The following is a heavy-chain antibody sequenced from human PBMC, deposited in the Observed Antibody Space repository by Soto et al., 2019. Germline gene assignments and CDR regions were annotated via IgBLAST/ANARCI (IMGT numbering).Heavy chain of an antibody. CDR1: GYTFTSYG. Sequence: QVQLVQSGAEVKKPGASVKVSCKASGYTFTSYGISWVRQAPGQGLEWMGWISAYNGNTNYAQKLQGRVTMTTDTSTITAYMELRSLRSDDTAVYYCARDKTYYGGNSYYYGMDVWGQGTTVTVSS. D-gene: IGHD4-17*01. CDR2: ISAYNGNT. V-gene: IGHV1-18*01. CDR3: ARDKTYYGGNSYYYGMDV. J-gene: IGHJ6*02.